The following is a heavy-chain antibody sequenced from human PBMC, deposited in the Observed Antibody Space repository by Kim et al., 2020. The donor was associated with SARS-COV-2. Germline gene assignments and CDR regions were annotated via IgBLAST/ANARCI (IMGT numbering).Heavy chain of an antibody. V-gene: IGHV3-48*03. CDR2: ISGSGTTV. J-gene: IGHJ4*01. Sequence: GGSLRLSCAASGFTFSSFDMNWFRQAPGKGLEWVSYISGSGTTVYYADSVKGRFTMSRDNAKNSLTLQMNSLRADDTAVYYCSRNKWGANWGPGTLVTVSS. D-gene: IGHD7-27*01. CDR3: SRNKWGAN. CDR1: GFTFSSFD.